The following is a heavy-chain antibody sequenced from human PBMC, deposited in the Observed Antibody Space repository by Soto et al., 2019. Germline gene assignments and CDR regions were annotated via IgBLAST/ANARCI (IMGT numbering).Heavy chain of an antibody. Sequence: ASVKVSCKASGDTFSSYVISWVRQAPGQGLEWMGGIIPIFNTANYAQKFQGRVTITADGSTSTAYMELSSLRSDDTAVYYCARDQLGGYYYGMDVWGQGTTVTVSS. CDR1: GDTFSSYV. J-gene: IGHJ6*02. CDR2: IIPIFNTA. D-gene: IGHD3-16*01. V-gene: IGHV1-69*13. CDR3: ARDQLGGYYYGMDV.